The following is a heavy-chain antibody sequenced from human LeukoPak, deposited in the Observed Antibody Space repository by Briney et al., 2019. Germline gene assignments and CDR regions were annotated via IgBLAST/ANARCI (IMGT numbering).Heavy chain of an antibody. CDR3: ARMDYLYYLDY. J-gene: IGHJ4*02. Sequence: GGSLRLSCAASGFTFSSYWMNWVRQAPGKGLEWVSYIISSGSTIYYADSVKGRFTISRDNAKNSLYMQMNSLRAEDTAVYYCARMDYLYYLDYWGQGTLVTVSS. D-gene: IGHD2-2*03. V-gene: IGHV3-48*04. CDR2: IISSGSTI. CDR1: GFTFSSYW.